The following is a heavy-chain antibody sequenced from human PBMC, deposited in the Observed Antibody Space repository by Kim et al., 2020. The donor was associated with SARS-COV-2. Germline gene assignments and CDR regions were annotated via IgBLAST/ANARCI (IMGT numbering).Heavy chain of an antibody. V-gene: IGHV1-3*01. CDR3: AREGHSRGSLGFDN. CDR1: GYTFTTYA. D-gene: IGHD6-19*01. Sequence: ASVKVSCKASGYTFTTYALYWVRQAPGQSLEWLGWINAGNGNTRYSQNFQGRLIITRDTSANTVYMELSSLRSEDTAIYYCAREGHSRGSLGFDNWGLGTLVTISS. J-gene: IGHJ4*02. CDR2: INAGNGNT.